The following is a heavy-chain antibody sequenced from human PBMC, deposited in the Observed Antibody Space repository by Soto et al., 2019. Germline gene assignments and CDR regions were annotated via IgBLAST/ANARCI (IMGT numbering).Heavy chain of an antibody. D-gene: IGHD3-9*01. CDR2: ISGSGVDT. V-gene: IGHV3-23*01. Sequence: EVQRLESGGGLVQRGGSLRLSCAASGFTFSSYAMSWVRQAPGKGLEWVSTISGSGVDTYYADSVRGRFTISRDNSKKTLDLEMNKLRGEDTAVYYWAKMAGDNLTCPYPQQPWGQGTLVTVSS. CDR1: GFTFSSYA. CDR3: AKMAGDNLTCPYPQQP. J-gene: IGHJ1*01.